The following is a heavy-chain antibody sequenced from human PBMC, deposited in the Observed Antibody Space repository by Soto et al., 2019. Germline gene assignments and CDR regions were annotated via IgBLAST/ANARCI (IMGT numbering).Heavy chain of an antibody. CDR1: GFTFSSYE. CDR2: ISSSGTSI. J-gene: IGHJ4*02. CDR3: ARDRGYNTGWYGGALDL. Sequence: EVQLVESGGGLVQPGESLRLSCAASGFTFSSYEMNWVRQAPGKGLEWVAYISSSGTSIFYADSVKGRFSISRDNDYDSVSLLMNNLKVDDTAVYYCARDRGYNTGWYGGALDLWGQGTLVTVSS. V-gene: IGHV3-48*03. D-gene: IGHD6-19*01.